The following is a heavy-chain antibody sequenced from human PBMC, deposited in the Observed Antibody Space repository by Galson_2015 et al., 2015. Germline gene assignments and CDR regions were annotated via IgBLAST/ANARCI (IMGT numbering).Heavy chain of an antibody. Sequence: ETLSLTCAVYGGSFSGYYWSWIRQPPGKGLEWIGEINHSGSTNYNPSLKSRVTISVDTSKNQFSLKLSSVTAADTAVYYCARGLGLVIWGQGTLVTVSS. D-gene: IGHD5-18*01. CDR1: GGSFSGYY. CDR2: INHSGST. CDR3: ARGLGLVI. J-gene: IGHJ4*02. V-gene: IGHV4-34*01.